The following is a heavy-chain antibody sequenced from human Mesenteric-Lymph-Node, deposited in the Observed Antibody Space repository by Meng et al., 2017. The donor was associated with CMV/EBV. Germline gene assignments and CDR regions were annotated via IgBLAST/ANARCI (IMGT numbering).Heavy chain of an antibody. V-gene: IGHV3-21*01. Sequence: GESLKISCAASGFTFSSYSMNWVRQAPGKGLEWVSSISSSSSYIYYADSVKGRFTISRDNAKNSLYLQMNSLRAEDTAVYYCARRTGMVITIFGVVTPYGMDVWGQGTTVTVSS. D-gene: IGHD3-3*01. J-gene: IGHJ6*02. CDR3: ARRTGMVITIFGVVTPYGMDV. CDR2: ISSSSSYI. CDR1: GFTFSSYS.